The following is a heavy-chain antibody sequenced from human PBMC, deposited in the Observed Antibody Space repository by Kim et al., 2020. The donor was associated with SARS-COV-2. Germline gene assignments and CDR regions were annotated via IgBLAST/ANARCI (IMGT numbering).Heavy chain of an antibody. V-gene: IGHV4-59*13. D-gene: IGHD6-13*01. CDR2: IYYSGST. J-gene: IGHJ3*02. CDR3: ARDLAADHAFDI. CDR1: GGSISSYY. Sequence: SETLSLTCTVSGGSISSYYWSWIRQPPGKGLEWIGYIYYSGSTNYNPSLKSRVTISVDTSKNQFSLKLSSVTAADTAVYYCARDLAADHAFDIWGQGTMVTVSS.